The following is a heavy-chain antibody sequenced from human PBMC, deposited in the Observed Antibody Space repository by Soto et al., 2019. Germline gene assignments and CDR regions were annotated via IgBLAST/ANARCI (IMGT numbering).Heavy chain of an antibody. CDR1: GGTFSSYA. V-gene: IGHV1-69*01. CDR3: ARVAGYYESSGYPNEYSQH. D-gene: IGHD3-22*01. Sequence: QVQLVQSGAEVKKPGSSVKVSCKASGGTFSSYAISWVRQAPGQGLEWMGGIIPIFGTANYAQKFQGRVTITADESTSTAYMELSSLRSEDTAVYYCARVAGYYESSGYPNEYSQHWGQGTLVTVSS. J-gene: IGHJ1*01. CDR2: IIPIFGTA.